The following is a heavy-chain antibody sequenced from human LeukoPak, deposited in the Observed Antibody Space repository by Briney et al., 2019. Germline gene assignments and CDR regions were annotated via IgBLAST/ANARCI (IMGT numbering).Heavy chain of an antibody. J-gene: IGHJ5*02. Sequence: PSETLSLTCTVSGGSISGYYWSWIRQPPGKGLEWIGYIFYSGSTNYNPSLKSRATISLDTSKNHFSLNLTSVTAADTAVYYCARGGGGSGSFIRLDPWGQGTLVTVSS. D-gene: IGHD3-10*01. CDR3: ARGGGGSGSFIRLDP. CDR2: IFYSGST. V-gene: IGHV4-59*01. CDR1: GGSISGYY.